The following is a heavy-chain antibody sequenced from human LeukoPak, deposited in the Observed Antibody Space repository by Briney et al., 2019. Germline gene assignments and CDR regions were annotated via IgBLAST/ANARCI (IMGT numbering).Heavy chain of an antibody. D-gene: IGHD7-27*01. CDR1: GGSINNGGYS. V-gene: IGHV4-30-2*01. CDR2: IYHSGSA. CDR3: ARAKLGMEEYYFDY. Sequence: SETLSLTCTVSGGSINNGGYSWSWIRQPPGKGLEWIGCIYHSGSAYYNPSLKSRVTISVDRSKNQFSLELSSETAADSAVYYFARAKLGMEEYYFDYGGRGTLVTVSS. J-gene: IGHJ4*02.